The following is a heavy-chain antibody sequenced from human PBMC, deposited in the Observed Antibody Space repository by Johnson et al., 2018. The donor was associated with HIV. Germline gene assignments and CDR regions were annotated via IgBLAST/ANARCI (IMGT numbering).Heavy chain of an antibody. J-gene: IGHJ3*02. CDR2: ISYDGSNK. CDR3: ARVRGAFEI. CDR1: GFTFSSYA. V-gene: IGHV3-30*04. Sequence: QVQLVESGGGVVQPGRSLRLSCAASGFTFSSYAMHWVRQAPGKGLEWVAVISYDGSNKYYADSVKGRFTISRDNSKNTLYLQMNSLRAEDTAVYYCARVRGAFEIWGQGTMVTVSS.